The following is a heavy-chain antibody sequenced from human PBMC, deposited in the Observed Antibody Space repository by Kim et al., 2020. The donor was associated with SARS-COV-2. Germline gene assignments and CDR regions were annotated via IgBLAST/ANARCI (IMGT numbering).Heavy chain of an antibody. Sequence: GGSLRLSCAASGFTFSSYGMHWVRQAPGKGLEWVAVISYDGSNKYYADSVKGRFTISRDNSKNTLYLQMNSLRAEDTAVYYCAKYRYCSSTSCYDWFDP. V-gene: IGHV3-30*18. D-gene: IGHD2-2*01. J-gene: IGHJ5*02. CDR3: AKYRYCSSTSCYDWFDP. CDR1: GFTFSSYG. CDR2: ISYDGSNK.